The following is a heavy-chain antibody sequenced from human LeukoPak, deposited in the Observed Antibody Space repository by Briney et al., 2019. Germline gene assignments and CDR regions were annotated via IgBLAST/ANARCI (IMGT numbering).Heavy chain of an antibody. V-gene: IGHV3-43D*03. J-gene: IGHJ4*02. CDR3: AKDMAAYYYASGNIDY. D-gene: IGHD3-10*01. Sequence: GGSLRLSCAASGFTFDDYAMHWVRQAPGKGLEWVSLISWNGGSTYYADSVKGRFTISRDNSKNSLYLQMNSLRAEDAALYYCAKDMAAYYYASGNIDYWGQGTLVTVSS. CDR2: ISWNGGST. CDR1: GFTFDDYA.